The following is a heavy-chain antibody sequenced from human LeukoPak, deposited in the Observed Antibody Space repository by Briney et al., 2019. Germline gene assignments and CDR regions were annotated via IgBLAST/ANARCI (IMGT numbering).Heavy chain of an antibody. J-gene: IGHJ4*02. CDR2: ISGDGGST. D-gene: IGHD6-19*01. Sequence: GRSLRLSCAASGFTFDDYAMHWVRQAPGKGLEWVSLISGDGGSTYYSDSVKGRFTISRDNNKNSLYLQMNSLRAEDTALYYCAKIGAVAGTAFDYWGQGTLVTVSS. CDR1: GFTFDDYA. V-gene: IGHV3-43*02. CDR3: AKIGAVAGTAFDY.